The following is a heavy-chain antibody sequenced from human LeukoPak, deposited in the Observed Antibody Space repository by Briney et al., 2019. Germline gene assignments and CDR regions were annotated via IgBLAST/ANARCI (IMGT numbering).Heavy chain of an antibody. CDR1: GGSISSSSYY. V-gene: IGHV4-39*07. Sequence: SETLSLTCTVSGGSISSSSYYWGWIRQPPGKGLEWIGSIYYSGSTYYNPSLKSRVTISVDTSKNQFSLKLSSVTAADTAVYYCARTGYYYYYMDVWGKGTTVTISS. J-gene: IGHJ6*03. CDR2: IYYSGST. CDR3: ARTGYYYYYMDV.